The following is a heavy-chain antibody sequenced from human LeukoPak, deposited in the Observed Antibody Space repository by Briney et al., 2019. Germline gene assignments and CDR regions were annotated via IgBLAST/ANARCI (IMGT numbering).Heavy chain of an antibody. D-gene: IGHD5-12*01. V-gene: IGHV5-51*01. CDR1: GYSFANYW. Sequence: GESLKISCKGSGYSFANYWIGWVRQMPGKGLEWMGIIYPGDSDTRYRPSFQGQVTISADKSISTAYLQWSSLKASDTAMYYCARNGAGYSGYEDYWGQGTLVTVSS. CDR2: IYPGDSDT. CDR3: ARNGAGYSGYEDY. J-gene: IGHJ4*02.